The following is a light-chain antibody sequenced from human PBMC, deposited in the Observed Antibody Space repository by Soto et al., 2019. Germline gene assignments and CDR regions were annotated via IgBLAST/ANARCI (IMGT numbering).Light chain of an antibody. CDR1: QSFRGL. V-gene: IGKV3-11*01. CDR3: QQRHMWPIT. Sequence: VLTQSPVDLSLSRGGRATLSCRASQSFRGLLAWYQQKPGQAPRLLIYDAYNRATGITPRFSGSGSGTDFTLTISSLEPEDSAVYYCQQRHMWPITFGPGTRLDIK. CDR2: DAY. J-gene: IGKJ5*01.